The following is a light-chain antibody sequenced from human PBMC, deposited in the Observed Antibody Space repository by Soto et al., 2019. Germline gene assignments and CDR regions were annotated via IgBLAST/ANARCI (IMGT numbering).Light chain of an antibody. Sequence: QSVLTRPASVSGSPGQSITISCTGTSRDVGGYNYVSWYQQHPGKAPKLMIYEVSNRPSGVSNRFSGSKSGNTASLTISGLQAEEEADYYCSSYTSSSPYVFGPGTKVTVL. CDR2: EVS. J-gene: IGLJ1*01. V-gene: IGLV2-14*01. CDR3: SSYTSSSPYV. CDR1: SRDVGGYNY.